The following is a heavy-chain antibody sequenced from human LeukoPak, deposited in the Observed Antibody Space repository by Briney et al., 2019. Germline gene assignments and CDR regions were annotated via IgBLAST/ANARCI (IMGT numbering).Heavy chain of an antibody. CDR2: IIPIFGTA. Sequence: SVTVSCKASGGTFSSYAISWVRQAPGQGLEWMGGIIPIFGTANYAQKFQGRVTITTDESTSTAYMERSSRRSEDTAVYYCASPYDDDSSGYFLYWGQGTLVTVSS. V-gene: IGHV1-69*05. D-gene: IGHD3-22*01. CDR3: ASPYDDDSSGYFLY. J-gene: IGHJ4*02. CDR1: GGTFSSYA.